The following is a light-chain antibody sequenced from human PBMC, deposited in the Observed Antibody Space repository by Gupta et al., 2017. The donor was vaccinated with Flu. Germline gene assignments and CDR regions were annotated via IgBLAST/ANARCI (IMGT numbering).Light chain of an antibody. CDR2: DDS. V-gene: IGLV3-21*02. CDR3: QMWDSDSDRPV. CDR1: SIGSKT. J-gene: IGLJ3*02. Sequence: PSVSVAPGQTARMTCGGNSIGSKTVHWYQQKAGLAPVLVVYDDSVRPSGIPERFSGSNSGNTATLTINRAEAGDEADYYCQMWDSDSDRPVFGGGTQLKVL.